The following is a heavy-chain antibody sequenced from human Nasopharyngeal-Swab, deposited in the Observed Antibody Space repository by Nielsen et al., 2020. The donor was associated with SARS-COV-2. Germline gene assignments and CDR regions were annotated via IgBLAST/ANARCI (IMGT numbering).Heavy chain of an antibody. Sequence: SETLSLTCTVSGGSISSGDYYWSWIRQPPGKGLEWIGYIYYSGSTYYNPSLKSRVTISVDTSKNQFSLKLSSVTAADTAVYYCARQEDENTFALHAFDIWGQGTMVTVSS. V-gene: IGHV4-30-4*01. D-gene: IGHD2/OR15-2a*01. CDR3: ARQEDENTFALHAFDI. J-gene: IGHJ3*02. CDR1: GGSISSGDYY. CDR2: IYYSGST.